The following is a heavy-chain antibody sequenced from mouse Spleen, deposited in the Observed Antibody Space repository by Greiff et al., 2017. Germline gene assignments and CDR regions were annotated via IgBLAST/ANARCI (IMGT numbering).Heavy chain of an antibody. CDR2: IYPGSGST. Sequence: VQLQQPGAELVKPGASVKMSCKASGYTFTSYWITWVKQRPGQGLEWIGDIYPGSGSTNYNEKFKSKATLTVDTSSNTAYMQLSSLTTEDSAIYYCARLRRSYWYFDVWGAGTTVTVSS. V-gene: IGHV1-55*01. D-gene: IGHD2-12*01. CDR3: ARLRRSYWYFDV. J-gene: IGHJ1*01. CDR1: GYTFTSYW.